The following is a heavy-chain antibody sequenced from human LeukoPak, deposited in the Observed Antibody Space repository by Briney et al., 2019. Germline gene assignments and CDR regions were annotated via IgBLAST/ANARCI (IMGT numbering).Heavy chain of an antibody. D-gene: IGHD4-17*01. Sequence: GGSLRLSCAASGFTFSSYGMHWVRQAPGKGLEWVADIWYDGSNKYYADSVKGRFTISRDNSKNTLYLQMNSLRAEDTAVYYCARDLPVTDYYGMDVWGQGTTVTVSS. J-gene: IGHJ6*02. CDR3: ARDLPVTDYYGMDV. CDR1: GFTFSSYG. CDR2: IWYDGSNK. V-gene: IGHV3-33*01.